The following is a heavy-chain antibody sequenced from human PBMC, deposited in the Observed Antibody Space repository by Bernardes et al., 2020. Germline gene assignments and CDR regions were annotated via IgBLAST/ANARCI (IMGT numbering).Heavy chain of an antibody. D-gene: IGHD2-2*01. CDR1: GFTFSSYA. CDR2: ISGSGGST. J-gene: IGHJ4*02. V-gene: IGHV3-23*01. Sequence: GGSLRLSCAASGFTFSSYAMSWVRQAPGKGLEWVSAISGSGGSTYYADSVKGRFTISRDNSKNTLYLQMNSLRAEDTAVYYCAKAEHKYCSSTSCYPPGFWGQGTLVTVSS. CDR3: AKAEHKYCSSTSCYPPGF.